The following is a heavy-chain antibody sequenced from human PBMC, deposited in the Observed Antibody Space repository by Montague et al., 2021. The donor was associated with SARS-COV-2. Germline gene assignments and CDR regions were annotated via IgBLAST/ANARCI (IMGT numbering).Heavy chain of an antibody. CDR3: ARCYGTTVVTRAFDY. Sequence: VKPTQTLTLTCTFSGFSLSTSGMCVSWIRQPPGKALEWLTLIYWDDDKHYSTSLKTRLTISKDTSKNQVVLTMTNMDPVDTATYYCARCYGTTVVTRAFDYWGQGTLVTVSS. CDR1: GFSLSTSGMC. V-gene: IGHV2-70*01. CDR2: IYWDDDK. J-gene: IGHJ4*02. D-gene: IGHD4-23*01.